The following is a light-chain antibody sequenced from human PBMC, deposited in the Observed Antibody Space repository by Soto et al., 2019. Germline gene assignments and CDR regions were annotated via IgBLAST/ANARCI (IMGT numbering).Light chain of an antibody. V-gene: IGLV1-44*01. CDR2: SNN. CDR3: AAWDDSLSGVV. CDR1: SSNIGSNT. Sequence: QSVLTQPPSASGTPGQRVTISCSGSSSNIGSNTVNWYQQLTGTAPKLLIYSNNQRPSGVPDRFSGSKSGTSASLAISGLHSEDEADYCCAAWDDSLSGVVFGGGTNLTVL. J-gene: IGLJ2*01.